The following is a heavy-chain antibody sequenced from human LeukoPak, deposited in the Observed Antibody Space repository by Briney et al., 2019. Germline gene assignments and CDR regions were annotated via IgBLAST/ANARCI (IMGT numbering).Heavy chain of an antibody. Sequence: GSLRLSCAASGFTFSSYEMNWVRQAPGKGLEWVSYISSSGSTIYYADSVKGRFTISRDNAKNSLYLQMNSLRAEDTAVYYCARDSNWNYVGVYYYYYMDVWGKGTTVTVSS. CDR2: ISSSGSTI. J-gene: IGHJ6*03. CDR1: GFTFSSYE. D-gene: IGHD1-7*01. V-gene: IGHV3-48*03. CDR3: ARDSNWNYVGVYYYYYMDV.